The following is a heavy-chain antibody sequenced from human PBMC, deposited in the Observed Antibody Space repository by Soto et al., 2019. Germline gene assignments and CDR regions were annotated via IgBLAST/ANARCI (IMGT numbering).Heavy chain of an antibody. CDR3: ARGAGGYFYYMDV. Sequence: QVQLVESGGGVVQPGQSLRLSCAASGFTLSAYGMHWVRQAPGKGLEWVALIWSDGSNKFHADSVKGRFTISRDNSKNTLYLQLSSLRAEDTAVYYCARGAGGYFYYMDVWGKGPTVTVSS. CDR2: IWSDGSNK. V-gene: IGHV3-33*01. CDR1: GFTLSAYG. J-gene: IGHJ6*03.